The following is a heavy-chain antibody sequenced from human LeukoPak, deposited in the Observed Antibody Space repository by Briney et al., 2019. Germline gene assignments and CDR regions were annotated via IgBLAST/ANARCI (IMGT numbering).Heavy chain of an antibody. D-gene: IGHD2-21*01. J-gene: IGHJ4*02. Sequence: GGSLRLSCEASGFIFSSYVMGWVRQAPGKGVGWVSSISVGGGDTFTADSVKGRFTITRENSKNTLYLQMMGLRVEDTAIYYCAKLNLGEMAYFDSWGQGILVTVSS. CDR3: AKLNLGEMAYFDS. V-gene: IGHV3-23*01. CDR1: GFIFSSYV. CDR2: ISVGGGDT.